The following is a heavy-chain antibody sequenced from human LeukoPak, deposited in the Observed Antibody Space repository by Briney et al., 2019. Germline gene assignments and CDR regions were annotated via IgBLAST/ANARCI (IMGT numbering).Heavy chain of an antibody. CDR3: ARDPGGRPGYYYYGIDV. V-gene: IGHV1-46*01. Sequence: ASVKVSCKASGYTFTSYYMHWVRQAPGQGLEWMGIINPSGGSTSYAQKFQGRVTMTRDTSTSTVYMELSSLRSEDTAVYYCARDPGGRPGYYYYGIDVWGQGTTVTVSS. CDR1: GYTFTSYY. D-gene: IGHD3-22*01. CDR2: INPSGGST. J-gene: IGHJ6*02.